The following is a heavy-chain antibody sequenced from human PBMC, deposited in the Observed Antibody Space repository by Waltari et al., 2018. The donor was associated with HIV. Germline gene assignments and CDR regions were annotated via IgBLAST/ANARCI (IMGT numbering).Heavy chain of an antibody. D-gene: IGHD6-13*01. J-gene: IGHJ6*02. CDR3: VKEHQYSHSWYSYYGMDV. CDR1: GFTFSNYG. Sequence: EVQVLESGGALVQPGGSLRLSCAASGFTFSNYGMSWVRQAPGKGLEWVSTISGRCGSTYSASSVKGRFTVSRDNSKNTLYLQMNSLRAEDTAVYFGVKEHQYSHSWYSYYGMDVWGQGTTVTVSS. CDR2: ISGRCGST. V-gene: IGHV3-23*01.